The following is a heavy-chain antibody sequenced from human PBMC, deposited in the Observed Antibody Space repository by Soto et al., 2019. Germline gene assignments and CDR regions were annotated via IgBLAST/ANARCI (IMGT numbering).Heavy chain of an antibody. V-gene: IGHV4-30-2*01. Sequence: QLQLQESGSGLVKPSQTLSLTCTVSGGSISSGGYSWSWIRQPPGKGLECIGYIYHSGSTYYNPSLKRRFTLSVDRSKNQCSLKLSSVTAADTAVYYCARQMTPVTTVDYWGQGTLVTVSS. CDR2: IYHSGST. CDR1: GGSISSGGYS. D-gene: IGHD4-17*01. CDR3: ARQMTPVTTVDY. J-gene: IGHJ4*02.